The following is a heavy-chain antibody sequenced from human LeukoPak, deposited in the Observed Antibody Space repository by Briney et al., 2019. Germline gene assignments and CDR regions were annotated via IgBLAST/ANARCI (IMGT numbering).Heavy chain of an antibody. V-gene: IGHV3-30*04. CDR1: GFTFSSYA. D-gene: IGHD3-22*01. CDR3: ARGGGYYDSSGYSDFDY. CDR2: ISSDGSNK. Sequence: GGSLRLSCAASGFTFSSYAMHWVRQAPGKGLEWVAVISSDGSNKYYADSVKGRFTISRDNSKNTLYLQMNSLRAEDTAVYYCARGGGYYDSSGYSDFDYWGQGTLVTVSS. J-gene: IGHJ4*02.